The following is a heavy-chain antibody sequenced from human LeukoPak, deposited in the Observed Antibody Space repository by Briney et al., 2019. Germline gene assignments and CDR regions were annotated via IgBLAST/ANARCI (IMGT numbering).Heavy chain of an antibody. CDR2: IYYSGST. D-gene: IGHD2-8*01. Sequence: PSETLSPTCTVSGGSISSSSYYWGWIRQPPGKGLEWIGSIYYSGSTYYNPSLKSRVTISVDTSKNQFSLKLSSVTAADTAVYYCARGMGWFDPWGQGTLVTVSS. J-gene: IGHJ5*02. CDR1: GGSISSSSYY. V-gene: IGHV4-39*01. CDR3: ARGMGWFDP.